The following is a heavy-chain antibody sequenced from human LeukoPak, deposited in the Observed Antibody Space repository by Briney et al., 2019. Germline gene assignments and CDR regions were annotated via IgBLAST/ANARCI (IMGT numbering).Heavy chain of an antibody. D-gene: IGHD5-18*01. Sequence: GGSLRLSCAASGSTFSIYAMHWVRQAPGKGLEWVAVISYDGSDKYYADSVTGRFTISRDNSKNTLYLQMNSLRAEDTAVYYCARGTYTAVDYWGQGTLVTVSS. CDR2: ISYDGSDK. J-gene: IGHJ4*02. V-gene: IGHV3-30-3*01. CDR1: GSTFSIYA. CDR3: ARGTYTAVDY.